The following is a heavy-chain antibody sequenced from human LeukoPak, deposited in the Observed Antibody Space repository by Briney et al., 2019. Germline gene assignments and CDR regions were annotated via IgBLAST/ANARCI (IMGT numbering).Heavy chain of an antibody. D-gene: IGHD4-17*01. Sequence: SETLSLTCTVSGGSISTRSNYWGWIRQPPGKGLEWIGEINHSGSTNYNPSLKSRVTISVDTSKNQFSLKLSSVTAADTAVYYCARVPTTVVPFDYWGQGTLVTVSS. CDR2: INHSGST. CDR3: ARVPTTVVPFDY. CDR1: GGSISTRSNY. J-gene: IGHJ4*02. V-gene: IGHV4-39*07.